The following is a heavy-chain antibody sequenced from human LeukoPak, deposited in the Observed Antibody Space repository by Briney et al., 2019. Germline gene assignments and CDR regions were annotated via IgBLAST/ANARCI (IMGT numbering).Heavy chain of an antibody. J-gene: IGHJ4*02. CDR3: ARSYYDLWSGYSYYFDY. V-gene: IGHV4-59*12. Sequence: SETLSLPCTLSGRSISRYYWSWIRKPPGKGLEWLGYIYYSGSHNYNPSLKSPVTKSLDPPQDHPSLALSSLTAPDHGLYYLARSYYDLWSGYSYYFDYWGQGTLVTVSS. D-gene: IGHD3-3*01. CDR2: IYYSGSH. CDR1: GRSISRYY.